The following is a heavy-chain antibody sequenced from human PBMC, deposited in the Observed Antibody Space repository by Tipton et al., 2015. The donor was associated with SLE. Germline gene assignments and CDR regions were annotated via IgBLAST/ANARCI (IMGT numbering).Heavy chain of an antibody. D-gene: IGHD2-8*02. Sequence: GSLRLSCAVSGFTFSDYYMSWVRQAPGKGLERVSQISSSAKTAYYAESVKGRFTISRDNAKKSLSLQLNSLRGEDTAVYYCAKGARGLVGDYLDFWCQGTLISVSS. CDR3: AKGARGLVGDYLDF. CDR2: ISSSAKTA. CDR1: GFTFSDYY. V-gene: IGHV3-11*04. J-gene: IGHJ4*02.